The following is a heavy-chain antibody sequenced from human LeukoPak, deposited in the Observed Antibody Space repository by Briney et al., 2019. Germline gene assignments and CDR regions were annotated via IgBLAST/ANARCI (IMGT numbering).Heavy chain of an antibody. CDR3: ARGCNHGSGSCLWYFDL. CDR2: INSDGSST. Sequence: AGGSLRLSCAASGFTFSSYWMHWVRQAPGKGLVWVSRINSDGSSTSYADSVKGRFTISRDNAKNTLYLQMNSLRAEDTAVYYCARGCNHGSGSCLWYFDLWGRGTLVTVSS. CDR1: GFTFSSYW. D-gene: IGHD3-10*01. V-gene: IGHV3-74*01. J-gene: IGHJ2*01.